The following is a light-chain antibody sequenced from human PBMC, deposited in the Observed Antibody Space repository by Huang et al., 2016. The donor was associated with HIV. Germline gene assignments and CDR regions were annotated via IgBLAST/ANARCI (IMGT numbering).Light chain of an antibody. CDR1: QGISNY. J-gene: IGKJ1*01. CDR2: AAS. Sequence: DIQMTQSPSAMSASVGDRVTITCRASQGISNYLAWFQQKPGKVPKRLIDAASRLQSGVPSRFSGSGSGTEFTLTISSRQPEDFATYYWLQHNSYPRTFGQGTKVEIK. V-gene: IGKV1-17*03. CDR3: LQHNSYPRT.